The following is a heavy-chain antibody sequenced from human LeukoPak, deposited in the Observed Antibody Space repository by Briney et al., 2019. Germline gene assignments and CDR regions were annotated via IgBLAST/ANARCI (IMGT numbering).Heavy chain of an antibody. CDR2: INHSGST. CDR3: ARVGARSCFDY. CDR1: GGSFSGYY. J-gene: IGHJ4*02. D-gene: IGHD6-13*01. Sequence: SETLSLTCAVYGGSFSGYYWSWIRQPPGKGLEWIGEINHSGSTYYNPSLKSRVTISVDRSKNQFSLKLSSVTAADTAVYYCARVGARSCFDYWGQGTLVTVSS. V-gene: IGHV4-34*01.